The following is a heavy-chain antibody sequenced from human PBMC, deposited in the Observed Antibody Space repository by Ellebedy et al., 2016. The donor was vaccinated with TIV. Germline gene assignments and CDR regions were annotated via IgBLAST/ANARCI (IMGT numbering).Heavy chain of an antibody. D-gene: IGHD5-12*01. Sequence: GGSLRLXXAASGFTFTDYSMPWVRQAPGKGPSWVSVISRRGGNTYYADSVQGRFTISRDNSKDTLYLQMNSLRVDDTAIYYCATEGSGYDLNHWGQGTLVTVSS. CDR3: ATEGSGYDLNH. V-gene: IGHV3-23*01. CDR2: ISRRGGNT. J-gene: IGHJ4*02. CDR1: GFTFTDYS.